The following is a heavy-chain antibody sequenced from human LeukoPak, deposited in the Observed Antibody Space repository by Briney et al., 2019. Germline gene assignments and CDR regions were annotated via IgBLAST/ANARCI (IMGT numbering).Heavy chain of an antibody. CDR2: ISSSGSTI. Sequence: GGSLRRSCAASGCTFSSYERNWVRQAPGKGLEWVSYISSSGSTIYYADSVKGRFTISRDNAKNSLYLQMNSLRAEDTAVYCCAELGITMIGGVWGKGTTVTISS. J-gene: IGHJ6*04. D-gene: IGHD3-10*02. CDR3: AELGITMIGGV. CDR1: GCTFSSYE. V-gene: IGHV3-48*03.